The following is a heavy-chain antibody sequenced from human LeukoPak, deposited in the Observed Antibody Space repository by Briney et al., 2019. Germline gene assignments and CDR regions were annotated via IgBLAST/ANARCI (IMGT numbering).Heavy chain of an antibody. V-gene: IGHV4-39*07. CDR1: GGSISSSGYY. J-gene: IGHJ3*02. CDR3: ARYIVSYPHDAFDI. D-gene: IGHD1-26*01. CDR2: INYSGST. Sequence: SETLSLTCTVSGGSISSSGYYWGCIRQPPGKGLQWIGSINYSGSTYYNPSLKSRVTISVDTSKNQFSLKLSSVTAADTAFYYCARYIVSYPHDAFDIWGQGTMVTVSS.